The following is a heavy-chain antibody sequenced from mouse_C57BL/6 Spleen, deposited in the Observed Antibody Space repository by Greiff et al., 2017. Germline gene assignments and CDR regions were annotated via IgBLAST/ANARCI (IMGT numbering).Heavy chain of an antibody. CDR3: ARGGDYDGGHAMDY. CDR1: GYTFTSYW. V-gene: IGHV1-69*01. J-gene: IGHJ4*01. CDR2: IDPSDSYT. D-gene: IGHD2-4*01. Sequence: VQLQQPGAELVMPGASVKLSCKASGYTFTSYWMHWVKQRPGQGLEWIGEIDPSDSYTNYNQKFKGKSTLTVDKSSSTAYMQLSSLTSEDSAVYYGARGGDYDGGHAMDYWGQGTSVTVSS.